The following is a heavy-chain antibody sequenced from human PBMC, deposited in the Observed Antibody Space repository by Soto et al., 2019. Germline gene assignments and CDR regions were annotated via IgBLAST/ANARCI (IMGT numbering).Heavy chain of an antibody. CDR2: IKSKGDGETR. V-gene: IGHV3-15*01. D-gene: IGHD1-1*01. J-gene: IGHJ4*02. CDR1: GFMFSSAW. CDR3: VEGWNDF. Sequence: EVQMVQSGGDLVKPGGSLRLSCVTSGFMFSSAWMNWVRQAPGKGLEWVARIKSKGDGETRDYGAPVKGRFTISRDDSKKTVYLQMNSLRAEDTAVYYCVEGWNDFWGQGTLVTVSS.